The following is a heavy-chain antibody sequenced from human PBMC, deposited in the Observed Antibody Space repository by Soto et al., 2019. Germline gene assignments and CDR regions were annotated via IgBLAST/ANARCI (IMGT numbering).Heavy chain of an antibody. CDR3: AHRQVAGSLGYNWFDP. Sequence: QITLKESGPTLVKPTQTLTLTCTFSGFSLSTSGVGVGWIRQPPGKALEWLALIYWDDDKRYSPSLKSRLTITKDSSKNLVVLTMTSMDPVDTATYYCAHRQVAGSLGYNWFDPWGQGTLVTVSS. D-gene: IGHD6-19*01. V-gene: IGHV2-5*02. CDR2: IYWDDDK. CDR1: GFSLSTSGVG. J-gene: IGHJ5*02.